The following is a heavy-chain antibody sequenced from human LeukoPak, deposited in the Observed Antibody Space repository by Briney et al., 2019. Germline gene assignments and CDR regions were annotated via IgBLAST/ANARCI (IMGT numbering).Heavy chain of an antibody. CDR3: ARDLSSLMFGYTPP. D-gene: IGHD3-10*02. Sequence: SETLSLSCAVYGGSFSGYYWSWIRQPPGKGLEWIGYIYHSGSTYYNPSLKSRVTISVDTSKNQFSLNLSSVTATDTAVYYCARDLSSLMFGYTPPWGQGTLVTVSS. V-gene: IGHV4-34*01. CDR2: IYHSGST. CDR1: GGSFSGYY. J-gene: IGHJ5*02.